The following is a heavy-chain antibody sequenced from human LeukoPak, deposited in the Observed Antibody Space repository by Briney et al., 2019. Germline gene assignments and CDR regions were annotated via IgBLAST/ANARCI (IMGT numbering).Heavy chain of an antibody. V-gene: IGHV4-34*01. CDR3: ARGRRYSYRMYGMDV. D-gene: IGHD5-18*01. Sequence: SETLSLTCAVYGGSFSGYYWSWIRQPPGKGLEWIGEINHSGSTNYNPSLKSRVTISVDTFKNQFSLKLSSVTAADTAVYYCARGRRYSYRMYGMDVWGQGTTVTVSS. CDR2: INHSGST. J-gene: IGHJ6*02. CDR1: GGSFSGYY.